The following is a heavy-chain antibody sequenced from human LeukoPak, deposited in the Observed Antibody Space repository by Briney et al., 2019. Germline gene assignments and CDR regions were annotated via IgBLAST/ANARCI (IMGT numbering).Heavy chain of an antibody. Sequence: GGSLRLSCAASGFSFSDAWMNWVRQAPGKGLEWVAVISYDGSNKYYADSVKGRFTISRDNSKNTLYLQMNSLRAEDTAVYYCARDPDSSGYYYFDYWGQGTLVTVSS. J-gene: IGHJ4*02. CDR3: ARDPDSSGYYYFDY. CDR1: GFSFSDAW. CDR2: ISYDGSNK. D-gene: IGHD3-22*01. V-gene: IGHV3-30-3*01.